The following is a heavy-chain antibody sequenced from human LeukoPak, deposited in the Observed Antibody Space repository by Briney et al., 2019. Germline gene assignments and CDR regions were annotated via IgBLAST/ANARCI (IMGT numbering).Heavy chain of an antibody. CDR1: GGSISSSSYY. V-gene: IGHV4-39*01. D-gene: IGHD3-10*01. Sequence: PSETLSLTCTVSGGSISSSSYYWGWILQPPGKGLQWIGSIYYSGSTYYNPSLKSRVTISVDTSKNQFSLKLSSVTAADTAVYYCARRNVLLWFGESHVPEGYFDYWGQGTLVTVSS. J-gene: IGHJ4*02. CDR2: IYYSGST. CDR3: ARRNVLLWFGESHVPEGYFDY.